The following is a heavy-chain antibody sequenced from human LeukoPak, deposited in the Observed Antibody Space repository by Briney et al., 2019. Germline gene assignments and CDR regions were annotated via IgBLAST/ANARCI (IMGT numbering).Heavy chain of an antibody. CDR1: GFTLSSYS. CDR2: ISSSSGTI. Sequence: GGSLRLSCGASGFTLSSYSMNWVRQAPGKGLEWVSYISSSSGTIYYADSVKGRFTISRDNAKNSLYLQMNSLGAEDTAVYYCARTGYYYYYMDVWGKGTTVTVSS. J-gene: IGHJ6*03. V-gene: IGHV3-48*04. CDR3: ARTGYYYYYMDV.